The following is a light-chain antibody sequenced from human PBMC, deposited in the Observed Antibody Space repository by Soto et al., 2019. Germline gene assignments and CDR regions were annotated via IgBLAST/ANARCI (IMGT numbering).Light chain of an antibody. CDR3: QQSYSTPRT. Sequence: DIQMTQSPSSLSASVWGRVTSPCRPSQTIGNYLNWYQQKPGKAPKLLIYAASSLQSGVPSRFSGSGSGTGFTLTISSLQPEGFATYYCQQSYSTPRTFGQGTKVDIK. CDR1: QTIGNY. J-gene: IGKJ1*01. V-gene: IGKV1-39*01. CDR2: AAS.